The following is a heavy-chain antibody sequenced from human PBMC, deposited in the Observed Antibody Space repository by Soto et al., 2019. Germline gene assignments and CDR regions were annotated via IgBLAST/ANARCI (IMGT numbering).Heavy chain of an antibody. V-gene: IGHV1-3*01. Sequence: SVKVSCKASGYTFTSYAMHWVRQAPGQRLEWMGWINAGNGNTKYSQKFQGRVTITRDTSASTAYMELSSLRSEDTAVYYCARESITIFGVVTSPPFDYWGQGTLVTVSS. CDR1: GYTFTSYA. J-gene: IGHJ4*02. CDR3: ARESITIFGVVTSPPFDY. CDR2: INAGNGNT. D-gene: IGHD3-3*01.